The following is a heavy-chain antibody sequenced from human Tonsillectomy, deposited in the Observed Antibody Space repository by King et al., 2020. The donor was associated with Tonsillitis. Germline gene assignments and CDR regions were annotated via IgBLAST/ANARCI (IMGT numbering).Heavy chain of an antibody. D-gene: IGHD2-15*01. CDR2: IYFSGST. V-gene: IGHV4-59*11. CDR1: GDSISSHY. Sequence: QLQESGPGLVKPSETLSLTCIVSGDSISSHYWSWLRQPPGKGLEWIGYIYFSGSTNYNPSLKSRVTMSVDTPKNEFSLKLSSVTAADTAGYYCVRGGCSGSTCYPWSFDPWGQGTLFTVSS. CDR3: VRGGCSGSTCYPWSFDP. J-gene: IGHJ5*02.